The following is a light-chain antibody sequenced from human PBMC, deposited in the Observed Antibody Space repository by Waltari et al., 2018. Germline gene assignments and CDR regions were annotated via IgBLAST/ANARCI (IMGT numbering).Light chain of an antibody. CDR3: QQYNNWPPLT. J-gene: IGKJ4*01. CDR1: QSVSSN. CDR2: GAS. V-gene: IGKV3-15*01. Sequence: DIVMTQSPATLSVSPGERATLSSRASQSVSSNLAWYPQKPGQAPRLLIYGASTRATGIPARFSGSGSGTEFTLTISSLQSEDFAVYYCQQYNNWPPLTFGGGTKVEIK.